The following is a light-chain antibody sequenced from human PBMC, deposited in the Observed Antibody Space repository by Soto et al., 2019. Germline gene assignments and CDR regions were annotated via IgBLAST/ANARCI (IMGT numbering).Light chain of an antibody. J-gene: IGKJ4*01. CDR1: QSVGNN. V-gene: IGKV3-11*01. CDR2: EAS. Sequence: EIVLTQSPATLFLSPGERATLSCRASQSVGNNLAWYQQKPGQAPGLLIYEASTRATGIPARFSGSGSGTDFTLTISSLEPEDFAVYYCQQHANWPLTFGGGTKVDIK. CDR3: QQHANWPLT.